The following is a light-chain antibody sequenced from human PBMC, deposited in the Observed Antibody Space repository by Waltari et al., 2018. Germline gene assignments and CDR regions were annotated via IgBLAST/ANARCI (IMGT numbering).Light chain of an antibody. CDR2: GTS. J-gene: IGKJ1*01. V-gene: IGKV3-20*01. Sequence: DIVLTQSPGTLYLSPGERTTLFCRASQSVGRTLAWYQQKPGQAPRLLIYGTSSRGTEIRDRFSGSGSGTDFSLTINRLEPEDFAVYYCQHYVRLPATFGQGTKVEIK. CDR1: QSVGRT. CDR3: QHYVRLPAT.